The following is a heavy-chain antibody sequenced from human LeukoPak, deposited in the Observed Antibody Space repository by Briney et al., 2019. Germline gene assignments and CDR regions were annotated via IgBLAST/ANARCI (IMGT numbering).Heavy chain of an antibody. J-gene: IGHJ4*02. V-gene: IGHV3-23*01. Sequence: GGSLRLSCAASGFTFSSYAMSWVRQAPGKGLEWVSAISGSGGSTYYADSVKGRFTISRDNSKNTLYLQMNSLRAEDTAVYYCALRSYYDSSAYYYLDYWGQGTLVTVSS. CDR3: ALRSYYDSSAYYYLDY. CDR2: ISGSGGST. CDR1: GFTFSSYA. D-gene: IGHD3-22*01.